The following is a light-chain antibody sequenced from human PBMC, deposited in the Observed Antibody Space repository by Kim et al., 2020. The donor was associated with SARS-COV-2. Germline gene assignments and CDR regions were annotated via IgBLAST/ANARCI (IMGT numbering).Light chain of an antibody. J-gene: IGKJ2*01. Sequence: DIQMTQSPSTLSASVGDSVTMTCRASQTISSRMAWYQQKPGKVPTLLIYEASTLESGVPSRFSGSRSGTEFTLTISSLQPDVFASYYCQQYNDYSATCGQGTKLEI. CDR2: EAS. CDR1: QTISSR. V-gene: IGKV1-5*03. CDR3: QQYNDYSAT.